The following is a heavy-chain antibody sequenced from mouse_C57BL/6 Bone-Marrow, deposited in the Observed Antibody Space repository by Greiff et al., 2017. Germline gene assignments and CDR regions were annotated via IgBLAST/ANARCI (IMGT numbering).Heavy chain of an antibody. V-gene: IGHV3-8*01. CDR1: GYSITSYY. Sequence: EVKLMESGPGLAKPSPTLSLTCSVTGYSITSYYWNWIRKFPGNKLEYMGYISYSGSTYYNPSLKSRISIIRETSKTQYYLQLNSVTTEDTATYYCARVTTVVAHYAMDYWGQGTSVTVSS. J-gene: IGHJ4*01. D-gene: IGHD1-1*01. CDR3: ARVTTVVAHYAMDY. CDR2: ISYSGST.